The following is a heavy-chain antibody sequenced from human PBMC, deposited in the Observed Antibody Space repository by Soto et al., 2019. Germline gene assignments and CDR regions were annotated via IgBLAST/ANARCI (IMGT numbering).Heavy chain of an antibody. CDR3: ARRGSGSYSDY. V-gene: IGHV4-39*01. D-gene: IGHD3-10*01. J-gene: IGHJ4*02. Sequence: QLQLQELGPGLVKPSETLSLTCTVSGGSISSSSYYWGWIRQPPGKGLEWIGSIYYSGSTYYNPSLKSRVTISVDTSKNQFSLKLSSVTAADTAVYYCARRGSGSYSDYWGQGTLVTVSS. CDR2: IYYSGST. CDR1: GGSISSSSYY.